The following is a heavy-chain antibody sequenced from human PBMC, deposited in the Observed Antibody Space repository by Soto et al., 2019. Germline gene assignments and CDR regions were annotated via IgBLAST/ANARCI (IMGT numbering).Heavy chain of an antibody. J-gene: IGHJ1*01. Sequence: EVQLLETGGGLVQPGGSLRLSCAASGFTFSSYAMSWVRQAPGKGLEWVSAISGSGGSTYYADSVKGRFTISRDNSKNTLYLQMNSLRAEDTAVYYCAKLGGSSSCGLYFQHWGQGTLVTVSS. CDR1: GFTFSSYA. CDR3: AKLGGSSSCGLYFQH. CDR2: ISGSGGST. D-gene: IGHD6-6*01. V-gene: IGHV3-23*01.